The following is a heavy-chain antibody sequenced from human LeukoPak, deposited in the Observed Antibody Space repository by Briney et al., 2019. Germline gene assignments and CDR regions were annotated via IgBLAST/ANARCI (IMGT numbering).Heavy chain of an antibody. Sequence: PGGSLRLSCAASGFTFSSYWMSWVRQAPGKGLEWVANIKQDGSDKYYVDSVKGRFTISRDNVKNSLYLQMNSLRAEDTAVYYCARVGRGIGVVVPAAIHWFDPWGQGTLVTVSS. D-gene: IGHD2-2*01. CDR2: IKQDGSDK. J-gene: IGHJ5*02. CDR1: GFTFSSYW. CDR3: ARVGRGIGVVVPAAIHWFDP. V-gene: IGHV3-7*03.